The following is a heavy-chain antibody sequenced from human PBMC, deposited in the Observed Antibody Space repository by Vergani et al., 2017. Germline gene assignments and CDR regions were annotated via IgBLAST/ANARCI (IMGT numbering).Heavy chain of an antibody. CDR3: AKFPIAYCGGDCYSADWYFDL. J-gene: IGHJ2*01. V-gene: IGHV3-30*18. CDR1: GFTFSSYG. D-gene: IGHD2-21*02. CDR2: ISYDGSNK. Sequence: QVQLVESGGGVVQPGRSLRLSCAASGFTFSSYGMHWVRQAPGKGLEWVAVISYDGSNKYYADSVKGRFTISRDNYKNTLYLQMNSLRAEDTAVYYCAKFPIAYCGGDCYSADWYFDLWGRGTLVTVSS.